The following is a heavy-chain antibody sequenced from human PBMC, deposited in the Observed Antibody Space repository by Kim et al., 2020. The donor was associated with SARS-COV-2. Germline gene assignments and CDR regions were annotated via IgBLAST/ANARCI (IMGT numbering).Heavy chain of an antibody. J-gene: IGHJ4*02. D-gene: IGHD6-19*01. CDR3: ARDQHGSSGWYGVDY. CDR2: ISSSSSTI. Sequence: GGSLRLSCAASGFTFSSYSMNWVRQAPGKGLEWVSYISSSSSTIYYADSVKGRFTISRDNAKNSLYLQMNSLRDEDTAVYYCARDQHGSSGWYGVDYWGQGTLVTVSS. V-gene: IGHV3-48*02. CDR1: GFTFSSYS.